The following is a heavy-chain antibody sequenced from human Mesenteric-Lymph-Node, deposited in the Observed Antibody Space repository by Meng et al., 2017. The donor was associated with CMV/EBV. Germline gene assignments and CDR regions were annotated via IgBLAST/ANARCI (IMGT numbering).Heavy chain of an antibody. D-gene: IGHD5-18*01. CDR2: INHSGST. Sequence: LPCPVYGGSFSGYYWSWIRQPPGKGLEWIGEINHSGSTNYNPSLKSRVTISVDTSKNQFSLKLSSVTAADTAVYYYARGPGDTAMNYWGQGTLVTVSS. J-gene: IGHJ4*02. CDR3: ARGPGDTAMNY. CDR1: GGSFSGYY. V-gene: IGHV4-34*01.